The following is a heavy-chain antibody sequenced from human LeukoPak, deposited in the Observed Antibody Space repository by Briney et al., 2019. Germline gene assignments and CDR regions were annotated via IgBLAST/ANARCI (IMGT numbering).Heavy chain of an antibody. CDR2: ISWNSGSI. J-gene: IGHJ4*02. D-gene: IGHD6-19*01. CDR3: AKDPDSNGWKIFDY. Sequence: GGSLRLSCAASGFTFDDYAMHWVRQAPGRGLEWVSGISWNSGSIGYADSVKGRFTISRDNAKNSLYLQMNSLRAEDTALYYCAKDPDSNGWKIFDYWGQGTLVTVSS. CDR1: GFTFDDYA. V-gene: IGHV3-9*01.